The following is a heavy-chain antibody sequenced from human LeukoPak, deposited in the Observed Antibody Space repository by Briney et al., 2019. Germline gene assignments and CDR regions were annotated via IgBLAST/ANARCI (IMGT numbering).Heavy chain of an antibody. D-gene: IGHD3-22*01. Sequence: PGGSLRLSCAASGFTFSSYAMSWVRQAPGKGLEWVSAISGSGGSTYYADSVKGRFTISRDNSKNTLYLQMNSLRAEDTAVYYCAKDLGLGYYYYGMDVWGQGTTVTVSS. CDR3: AKDLGLGYYYYGMDV. CDR2: ISGSGGST. V-gene: IGHV3-23*01. CDR1: GFTFSSYA. J-gene: IGHJ6*02.